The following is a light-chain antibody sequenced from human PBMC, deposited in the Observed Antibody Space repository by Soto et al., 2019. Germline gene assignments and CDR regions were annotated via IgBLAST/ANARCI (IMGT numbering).Light chain of an antibody. Sequence: DIHMTQSPSTLSASVGYIVTISCRASQNIFTYLAWYQQKPGKAPKLLIFDASTLQSGVPPRFSGSGSGTEFTLTISSLQPDDFATYYCQHYTLYSASFGPGTKVDI. CDR2: DAS. CDR1: QNIFTY. J-gene: IGKJ3*01. V-gene: IGKV1-5*01. CDR3: QHYTLYSAS.